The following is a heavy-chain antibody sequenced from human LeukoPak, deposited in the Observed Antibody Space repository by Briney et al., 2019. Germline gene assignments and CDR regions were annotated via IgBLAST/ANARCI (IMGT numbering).Heavy chain of an antibody. CDR1: GFTFSNYA. Sequence: GGSLRLSCAASGFTFSNYAMTWVRLAPGKGLEWVGRIRRKTDGETTDHAAPVKGRFTISRDDSKNTLYLQMNSLKAEDTAVYYCVTDLVIKGYFDYWGQGALVTVSS. D-gene: IGHD2-21*01. V-gene: IGHV3-15*01. CDR3: VTDLVIKGYFDY. CDR2: IRRKTDGETT. J-gene: IGHJ4*02.